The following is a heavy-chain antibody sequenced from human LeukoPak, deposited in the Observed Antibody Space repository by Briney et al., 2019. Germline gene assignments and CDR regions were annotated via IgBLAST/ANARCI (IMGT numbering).Heavy chain of an antibody. CDR3: ARVFYISPYYDSSGYYAG. CDR2: INRDGRSI. CDR1: GFTFSSYW. J-gene: IGHJ4*02. D-gene: IGHD3-22*01. Sequence: GGSLRLSCAASGFTFSSYWMHWGRHAPGRGLVWVSRINRDGRSISSADSVKGRFTISRDNAKTTLYLQMNSLRAEDTAVYYCARVFYISPYYDSSGYYAGWGQGTLVTVSS. V-gene: IGHV3-74*01.